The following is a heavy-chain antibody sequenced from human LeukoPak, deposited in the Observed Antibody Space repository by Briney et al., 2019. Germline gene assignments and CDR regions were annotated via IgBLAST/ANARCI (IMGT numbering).Heavy chain of an antibody. CDR2: ISGGSSTNT. D-gene: IGHD1-1*01. CDR1: GLTFSNYA. CDR3: AKADGTTGTTRADY. Sequence: GGSLRLSCAASGLTFSNYAMNWVRQAPGKGVEGVSGISGGSSTNTYYAASVKGRFSISRDNSKNTLYLQMNSLRAEDTAVYYCAKADGTTGTTRADYWGQGTLVTVSS. J-gene: IGHJ4*02. V-gene: IGHV3-23*01.